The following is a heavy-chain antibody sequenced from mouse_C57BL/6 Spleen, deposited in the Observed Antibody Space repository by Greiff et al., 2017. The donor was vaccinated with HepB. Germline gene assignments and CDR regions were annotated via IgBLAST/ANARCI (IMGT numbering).Heavy chain of an antibody. CDR2: IDPSDSYT. V-gene: IGHV1-69*01. D-gene: IGHD3-3*01. J-gene: IGHJ4*01. CDR3: ARPGTGDAMDY. Sequence: VQLQQPGAELVMPGASVKLSCKASGYTFTSYWMHWVKQRPGQGLEWIGEIDPSDSYTNYNQKFKGKSTLTVDKSSSTAYMQLSSLTSEDSAVYYCARPGTGDAMDYWGQGTSVTVSS. CDR1: GYTFTSYW.